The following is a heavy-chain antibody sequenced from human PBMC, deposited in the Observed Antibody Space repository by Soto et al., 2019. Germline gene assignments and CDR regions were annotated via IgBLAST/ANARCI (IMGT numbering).Heavy chain of an antibody. CDR1: GFTFSNAW. D-gene: IGHD3-9*01. V-gene: IGHV3-15*01. CDR2: ISGITDGGTP. CDR3: TTDGFDKGGY. J-gene: IGHJ4*02. Sequence: PGGSLRLSCAASGFTFSNAWMSWVRQAPNKGLEWVGRISGITDGGTPQHAAPVKGRFTIARDDLENTLYLQMNSLKTEDTAVYYCTTDGFDKGGYWGQGTLVTVSS.